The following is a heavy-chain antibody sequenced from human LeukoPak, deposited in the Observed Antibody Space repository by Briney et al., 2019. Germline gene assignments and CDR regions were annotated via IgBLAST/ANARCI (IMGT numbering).Heavy chain of an antibody. V-gene: IGHV4-34*01. J-gene: IGHJ3*01. Sequence: SETLALTCAVYGGSFSGYYWSWVRQPPGKGLEGIVEINHSGSTNYNPSLKSRGTISVDTSKNQFSLNLTSVTTADTAVYYCARVSCSSTSCPRRDALDVWGQGTMVTVSS. D-gene: IGHD2-2*01. CDR2: INHSGST. CDR1: GGSFSGYY. CDR3: ARVSCSSTSCPRRDALDV.